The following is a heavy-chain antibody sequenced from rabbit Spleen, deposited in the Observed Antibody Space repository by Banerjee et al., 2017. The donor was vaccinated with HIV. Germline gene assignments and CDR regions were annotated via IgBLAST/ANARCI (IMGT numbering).Heavy chain of an antibody. Sequence: QEQLVESGGGLVKPEGSLKLSCTASGFSFTYIDYLCWVRQPPGKGPEWIACVSAGVSFTTYYATWAKGRFTISKTSSTTVTLQMTSLTAADTATYFCARDSGTSFSSYGMDLWGPGTLVTV. J-gene: IGHJ6*01. D-gene: IGHD8-1*01. CDR1: GFSFTYIDY. V-gene: IGHV1S45*01. CDR3: ARDSGTSFSSYGMDL. CDR2: VSAGVSFTT.